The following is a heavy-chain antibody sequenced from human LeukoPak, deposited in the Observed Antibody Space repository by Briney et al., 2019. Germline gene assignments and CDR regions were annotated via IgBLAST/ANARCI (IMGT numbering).Heavy chain of an antibody. CDR3: ARTGGTIDY. V-gene: IGHV4-59*01. D-gene: IGHD2-8*02. CDR1: GGSINNYY. Sequence: PSETLSLTCTVSGGSINNYYWSWIRQPPGKGLEWIGYIYYRGSTNYNPSLKSRVTFSVDTSKNQFSLKLNSVTAADTAVYYCARTGGTIDYWGQGTLVTVSS. CDR2: IYYRGST. J-gene: IGHJ4*02.